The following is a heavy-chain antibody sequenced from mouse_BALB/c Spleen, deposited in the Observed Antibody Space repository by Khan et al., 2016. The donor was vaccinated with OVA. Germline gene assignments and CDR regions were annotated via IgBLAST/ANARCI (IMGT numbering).Heavy chain of an antibody. CDR3: ARSYGSWAMDY. J-gene: IGHJ4*01. CDR1: GDSITSGF. CDR2: ITYSGNI. V-gene: IGHV3-8*02. Sequence: VKLLESGPSLVKPSQTLSLSCSVTGDSITSGFWNWIRKFPGNKFEYLGYITYSGNIYYNPSLKSRISITRDTSKSQYYLQLNSVTTEDTATYYCARSYGSWAMDYWGQGTSVTVSS. D-gene: IGHD1-1*01.